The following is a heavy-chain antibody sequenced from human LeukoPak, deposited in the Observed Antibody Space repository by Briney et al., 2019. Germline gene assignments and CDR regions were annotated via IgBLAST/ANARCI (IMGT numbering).Heavy chain of an antibody. CDR3: ARDRSRNYGYYFDF. V-gene: IGHV3-13*05. CDR1: GFTFSRYD. Sequence: QPGGSLRLSCAASGFTFSRYDMHWVRQATGRGLEWVSAIGTVGDPYYPGSVKGRFTISRENAKNSLYLQMNSLRAEDTAVYYCARDRSRNYGYYFDFWGQGALVSVSS. J-gene: IGHJ4*02. CDR2: IGTVGDP. D-gene: IGHD4-11*01.